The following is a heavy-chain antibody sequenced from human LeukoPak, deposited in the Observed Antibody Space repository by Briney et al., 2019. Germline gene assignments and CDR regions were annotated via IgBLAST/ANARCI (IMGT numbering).Heavy chain of an antibody. V-gene: IGHV5-51*01. Sequence: GESLKISCKGSGYSFTSYWIGWVRQMPGKGLERMGIIYPGDSDTRYSPSFQGQVTISADKSISTAYLQWSSLEASDTAMYYCARGYCSGGSCYDYWGQGTLVTVSS. D-gene: IGHD2-15*01. CDR2: IYPGDSDT. J-gene: IGHJ4*02. CDR3: ARGYCSGGSCYDY. CDR1: GYSFTSYW.